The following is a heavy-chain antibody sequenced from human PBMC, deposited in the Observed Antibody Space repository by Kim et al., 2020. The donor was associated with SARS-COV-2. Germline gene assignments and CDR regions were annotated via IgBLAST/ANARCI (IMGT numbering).Heavy chain of an antibody. J-gene: IGHJ6*02. V-gene: IGHV3-30*02. Sequence: GRFTISRDNSKNTLYLQMNSLRAEDTAVYYCAKRRFWSGPIGRPTYGMDVWGQGTTVTVSS. CDR3: AKRRFWSGPIGRPTYGMDV. D-gene: IGHD3-3*01.